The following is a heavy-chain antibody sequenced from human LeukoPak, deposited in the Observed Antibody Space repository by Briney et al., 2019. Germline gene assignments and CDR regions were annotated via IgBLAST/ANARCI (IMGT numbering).Heavy chain of an antibody. V-gene: IGHV1-69*04. CDR2: IIPILGIA. D-gene: IGHD3-22*01. CDR1: GGTFSSYA. CDR3: ARGGFTGSYYYGSSGLYGMDV. J-gene: IGHJ6*02. Sequence: ASVKVSCKASGGTFSSYAISWVRQAPGQGLEWMGRIIPILGIANYAQKFQGRVTITADKSTSTAYMELSSLRSEDTAVYYCARGGFTGSYYYGSSGLYGMDVWGQGTTVTVSS.